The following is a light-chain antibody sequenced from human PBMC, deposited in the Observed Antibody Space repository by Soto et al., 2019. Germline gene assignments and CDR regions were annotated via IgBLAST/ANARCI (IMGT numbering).Light chain of an antibody. J-gene: IGLJ2*01. Sequence: QSALTQPASVSGSPGQSITISCTGTSSDVGGFNYVSWYQQYPGKAPKLIIYEVANRPSGVSHRFTGSKSGNTASLTISGLQAEDEADYYCSSYTTSNTVVFGGGTKVTVL. V-gene: IGLV2-14*01. CDR2: EVA. CDR1: SSDVGGFNY. CDR3: SSYTTSNTVV.